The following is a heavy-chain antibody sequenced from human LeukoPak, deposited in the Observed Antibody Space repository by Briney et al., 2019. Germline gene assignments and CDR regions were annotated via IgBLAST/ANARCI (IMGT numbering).Heavy chain of an antibody. D-gene: IGHD2-2*01. Sequence: SVKVSCKASGGTFSSCAISWVRQAPGQGLEWMGRIIPIFGTANYAQKFQGRVTITTDESTSTAYMELSSLRSEDTAVYYCARDVFSDIVVVPAYYYYYMDVWGKGTTVTVSS. CDR1: GGTFSSCA. J-gene: IGHJ6*03. CDR2: IIPIFGTA. CDR3: ARDVFSDIVVVPAYYYYYMDV. V-gene: IGHV1-69*05.